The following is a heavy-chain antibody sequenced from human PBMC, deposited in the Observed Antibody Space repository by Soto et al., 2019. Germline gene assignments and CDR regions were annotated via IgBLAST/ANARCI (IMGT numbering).Heavy chain of an antibody. CDR1: GGTFSSNS. CDR2: IIPIFGTP. V-gene: IGHV1-69*01. Sequence: QVQLVQSVAEVKRPGSSVKVSCETSGGTFSSNSISWGRLAPGQGPEWMGGIIPIFGTPKVAQKFQGRVTITADDSTNTINIALSGLTSEDTAVYYCARDQRYYGSGSYYGDSWGQGTLVTVSS. D-gene: IGHD3-10*01. CDR3: ARDQRYYGSGSYYGDS. J-gene: IGHJ4*02.